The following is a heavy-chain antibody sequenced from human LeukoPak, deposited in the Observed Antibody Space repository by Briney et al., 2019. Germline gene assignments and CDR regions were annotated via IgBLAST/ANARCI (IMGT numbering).Heavy chain of an antibody. CDR2: ISSSGNYI. J-gene: IGHJ4*02. V-gene: IGHV3-21*01. Sequence: GGSLRLSCAASGFTSGFTFSSYTMDWVRQAPGKELEWVASISSSGNYIYYADSLKGRFTISRDNAKNSVYLQVSSLRAEDTAVYYCASGYLDYWGQGTLVTVSS. CDR1: GFTFSSYT. CDR3: ASGYLDY.